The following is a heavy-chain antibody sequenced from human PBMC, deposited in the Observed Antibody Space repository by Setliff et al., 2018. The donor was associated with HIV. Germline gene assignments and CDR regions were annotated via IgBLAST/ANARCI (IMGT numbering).Heavy chain of an antibody. D-gene: IGHD2-2*01. CDR2: IYYSGNT. Sequence: PSETLSLTCTVSSGSISGTSYYWGWIRQPPGKGLEWIGSIYYSGNTYYNPSLKSRVTISVDTSKNQFSLKLSSLTAADTAVYYCARDRIEVLVDGPHDVFDIWGRGTMVTVSS. CDR1: SGSISGTSYY. CDR3: ARDRIEVLVDGPHDVFDI. V-gene: IGHV4-39*07. J-gene: IGHJ3*02.